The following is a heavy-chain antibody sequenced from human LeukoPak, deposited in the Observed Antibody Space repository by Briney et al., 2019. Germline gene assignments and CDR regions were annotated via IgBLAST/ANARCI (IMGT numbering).Heavy chain of an antibody. Sequence: ASVKVSCKASGYTFSSYYIHWVRQAPGQGLEWMGFINPSGGGTSHAQKFQGRVTMTRDTSTSTVYMELSSLRSEDTAVYYCARRDSGSYYYFEYWGQGTLVTVSS. D-gene: IGHD1-26*01. CDR2: INPSGGGT. CDR1: GYTFSSYY. J-gene: IGHJ4*02. CDR3: ARRDSGSYYYFEY. V-gene: IGHV1-46*01.